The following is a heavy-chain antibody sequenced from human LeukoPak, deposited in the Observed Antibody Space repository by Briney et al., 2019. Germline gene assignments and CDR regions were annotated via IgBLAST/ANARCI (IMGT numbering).Heavy chain of an antibody. J-gene: IGHJ4*02. D-gene: IGHD2-21*01. V-gene: IGHV3-21*01. CDR3: ARGSFCGGDCYLGFDN. CDR2: ISSSSSYI. CDR1: GFTFSSYS. Sequence: GGSLRPSCAASGFTFSSYSMNWVRQAPGKGLEWVSSISSSSSYIYYADSVKGRFTISRDNAKNSLYLQMNSLRAEDTAVYYCARGSFCGGDCYLGFDNWGQGTLVTVSS.